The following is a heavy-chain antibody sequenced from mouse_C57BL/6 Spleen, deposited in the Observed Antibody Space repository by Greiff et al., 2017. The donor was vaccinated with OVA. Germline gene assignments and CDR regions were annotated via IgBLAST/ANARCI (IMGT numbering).Heavy chain of an antibody. CDR1: GYSITSGYY. D-gene: IGHD2-3*01. CDR3: ASVMTPYAMDY. J-gene: IGHJ4*01. CDR2: ISYDGSN. Sequence: EVKLVESGPGLVKPSQSLSLTCSVTGYSITSGYYWNWIRQFPGNKLEWMGYISYDGSNNYNPSLKNRISITRDTSKNQFFLKLNSVTTEDTATYYCASVMTPYAMDYWGQGTSVTVSS. V-gene: IGHV3-6*01.